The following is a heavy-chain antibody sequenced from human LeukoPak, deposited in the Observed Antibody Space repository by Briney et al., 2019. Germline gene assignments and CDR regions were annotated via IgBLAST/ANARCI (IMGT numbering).Heavy chain of an antibody. J-gene: IGHJ4*02. V-gene: IGHV3-49*04. CDR2: IKSKVYGGTT. D-gene: IGHD2-15*01. Sequence: PGGSLRLSCTASGFTFGDYAMSWVRQAPGKGLEWVGFIKSKVYGGTTKYAASVKGRFTISRDDSKSIAYLQMNSLQIEDTAVYYCSLVVVVEPTLYYWGQGTLVTVSS. CDR3: SLVVVVEPTLYY. CDR1: GFTFGDYA.